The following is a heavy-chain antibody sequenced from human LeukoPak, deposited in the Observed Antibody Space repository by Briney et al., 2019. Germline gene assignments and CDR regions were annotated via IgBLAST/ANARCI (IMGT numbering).Heavy chain of an antibody. CDR1: GYTFTSYG. Sequence: GASVMVSCKASGYTFTSYGISWVRQAPGQGLEWMGWISAYNGNTNYAQKLQGRVTMTTDTSTSTAYMELRSLRSDDTAVYYCARDHTYYYDSSGSEGAFDIWGQGTMVTVSS. CDR2: ISAYNGNT. CDR3: ARDHTYYYDSSGSEGAFDI. J-gene: IGHJ3*02. V-gene: IGHV1-18*01. D-gene: IGHD3-22*01.